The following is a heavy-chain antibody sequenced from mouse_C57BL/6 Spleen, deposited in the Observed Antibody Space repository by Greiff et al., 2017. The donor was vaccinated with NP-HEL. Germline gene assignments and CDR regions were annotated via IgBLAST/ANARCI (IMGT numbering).Heavy chain of an antibody. J-gene: IGHJ2*01. CDR1: GYSFTGYY. CDR3: ARGGTTVVAKWGFDY. D-gene: IGHD1-1*01. V-gene: IGHV1-42*01. CDR2: INPSTGGT. Sequence: VQLQQSGPELVKPGASVKISCKASGYSFTGYYMNWVKQSPEKSLEWIGEINPSTGGTTYNQKFKAKATLTVDKSSSTAYMQLKSLTSEDSAVYYCARGGTTVVAKWGFDYWGQGTTLTVSS.